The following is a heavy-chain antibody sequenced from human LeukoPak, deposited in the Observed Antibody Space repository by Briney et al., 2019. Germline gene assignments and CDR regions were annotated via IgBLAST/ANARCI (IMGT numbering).Heavy chain of an antibody. CDR1: GDSVSSNSVT. V-gene: IGHV6-1*01. J-gene: IGHJ5*02. CDR3: ARRLTQYDCFDP. D-gene: IGHD2-2*01. CDR2: TYCRSTWYN. Sequence: SQTLSLTCAISGDSVSSNSVTWNWIRQSPSRGLEWLGRTYCRSTWYNDYAVSVRGRIAVNPDTSKNQFSLHLNSVTPEDTAVYYCARRLTQYDCFDPWGQGILVTVSS.